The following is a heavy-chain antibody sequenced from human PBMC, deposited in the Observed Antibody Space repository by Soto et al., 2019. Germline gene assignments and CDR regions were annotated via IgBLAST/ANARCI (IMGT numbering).Heavy chain of an antibody. J-gene: IGHJ4*02. V-gene: IGHV3-23*01. D-gene: IGHD2-2*01. CDR3: AKIGIRYCSSTSCYREYYFDY. CDR2: ISGSGGST. Sequence: GGSLRLSCAASGFTFSSYAMSWVRQAPGKGLEWVSAISGSGGSTYYADSVEGRFTISRDNSKNTLYLQMNSLRAEDTAVYYCAKIGIRYCSSTSCYREYYFDYWGQGTLVTVSS. CDR1: GFTFSSYA.